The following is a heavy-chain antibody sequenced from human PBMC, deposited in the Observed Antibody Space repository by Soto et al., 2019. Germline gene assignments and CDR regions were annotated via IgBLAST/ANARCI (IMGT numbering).Heavy chain of an antibody. V-gene: IGHV3-48*04. CDR1: GFRFTSFG. CDR2: ISGLSATT. CDR3: TRGGAARPDY. D-gene: IGHD2-15*01. J-gene: IGHJ4*02. Sequence: DVVLVNSGGGFVRPGESLRLSCGASGFRFTSFGMNWVRQGPGKGLEWLSYISGLSATTYYADSERGRFTVSRDNDMNLVFLQLNNLRGDDTAVYYCTRGGAARPDYWGQGSRVVVSS.